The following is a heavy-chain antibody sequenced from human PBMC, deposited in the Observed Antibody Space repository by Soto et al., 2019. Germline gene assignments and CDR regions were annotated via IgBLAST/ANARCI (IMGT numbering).Heavy chain of an antibody. Sequence: ASVKVACKTSGYTFTTYGISWVRQAPGQALEWMGWISGYNGDTKYVQKFQGRVTMTTDTSTSTAYMELRSLRSDDTAVYYCARDGDRYCIGSSCSHDAFDIWG. D-gene: IGHD2-15*01. CDR3: ARDGDRYCIGSSCSHDAFDI. V-gene: IGHV1-18*01. J-gene: IGHJ3*02. CDR2: ISGYNGDT. CDR1: GYTFTTYG.